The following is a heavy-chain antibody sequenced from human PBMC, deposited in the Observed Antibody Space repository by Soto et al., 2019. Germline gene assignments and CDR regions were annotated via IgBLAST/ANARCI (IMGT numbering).Heavy chain of an antibody. CDR3: ARGGRVQLERRIYYYGMDV. D-gene: IGHD1-1*01. Sequence: ASVKVSCTASGYTFTSYYMHWVRQAPGQGLEWMGIINPSGGSTSYAQKFQGRVTMTRDTSTSTVYMELSSLRSEDTAVYYCARGGRVQLERRIYYYGMDVWGQGTTVTVSS. CDR1: GYTFTSYY. CDR2: INPSGGST. J-gene: IGHJ6*02. V-gene: IGHV1-46*01.